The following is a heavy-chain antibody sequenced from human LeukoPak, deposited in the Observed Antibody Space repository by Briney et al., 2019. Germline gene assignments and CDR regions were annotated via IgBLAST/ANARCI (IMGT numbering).Heavy chain of an antibody. V-gene: IGHV1-2*02. D-gene: IGHD1-26*01. CDR1: GYTFTGYY. J-gene: IGHJ4*02. CDR2: INPNSGGT. Sequence: ASVKVSCKASGYTFTGYYMHWVRQAPGQGLEWMGWINPNSGGTNYAQKFQGRVTMTRDKSISTAYMELSRLRSEDTAVYYCATDREGKFSASFAKFDYWGQGILVTVSS. CDR3: ATDREGKFSASFAKFDY.